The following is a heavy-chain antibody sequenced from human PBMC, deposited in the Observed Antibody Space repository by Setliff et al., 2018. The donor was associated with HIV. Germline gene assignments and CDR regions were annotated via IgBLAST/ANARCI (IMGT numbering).Heavy chain of an antibody. CDR2: ISTSSSSYT. CDR1: GITFSRYA. J-gene: IGHJ3*02. V-gene: IGHV3-21*04. Sequence: GGSLRLSCAASGITFSRYAMHWVRQAPGKGLEWVSVISTSSSSYTNYADSVKGRFTISRDNAKNSLYLQMNSLRAEDTAVYYCARAGFWQPDAFDIWGQGTMVTVSS. CDR3: ARAGFWQPDAFDI. D-gene: IGHD3-3*01.